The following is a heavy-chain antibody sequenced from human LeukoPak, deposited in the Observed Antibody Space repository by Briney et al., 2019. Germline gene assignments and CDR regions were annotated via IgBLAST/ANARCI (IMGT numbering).Heavy chain of an antibody. J-gene: IGHJ5*02. CDR1: GGSISSSSYY. CDR3: ARGGYYGSGNDFRFDP. V-gene: IGHV4-39*07. CDR2: IYYSGST. D-gene: IGHD3-10*01. Sequence: ASETLSLTCTVSGGSISSSSYYWGWIRQPPGKGLEWIGSIYYSGSTYYNPSLKSRVTISVDTSKNQFSLKLKSVTAADTAVYYCARGGYYGSGNDFRFDPWGQGTLVTVSS.